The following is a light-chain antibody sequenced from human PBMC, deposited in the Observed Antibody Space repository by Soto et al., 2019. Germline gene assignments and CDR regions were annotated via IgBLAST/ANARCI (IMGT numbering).Light chain of an antibody. CDR1: SSDVGSYNL. CDR3: CSYAGSSTFKV. CDR2: EVS. J-gene: IGLJ2*01. Sequence: QSALTQPASVSGSPGQSITISCTGTSSDVGSYNLVSWYQQHPGKAPKLMIYEVSKRPSGVSNRFSGSKSGNTASLTISGLQAEDEVDYYCCSYAGSSTFKVFGGGTKLTVL. V-gene: IGLV2-23*02.